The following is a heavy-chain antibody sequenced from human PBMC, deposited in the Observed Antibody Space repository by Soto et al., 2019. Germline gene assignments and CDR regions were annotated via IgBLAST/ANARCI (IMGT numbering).Heavy chain of an antibody. CDR1: GYSFTSYW. D-gene: IGHD6-6*01. CDR2: IYPGDSDT. Sequence: PGESLKISCKGSGYSFTSYWIGWVRQMPGKGLEWMGIIYPGDSDTRYSPSFQGQVTISADKSISTAYLQWSSLKASDTAMYYCARTDTGVAAREVWWFDPWGQGTLVTVSS. V-gene: IGHV5-51*01. J-gene: IGHJ5*02. CDR3: ARTDTGVAAREVWWFDP.